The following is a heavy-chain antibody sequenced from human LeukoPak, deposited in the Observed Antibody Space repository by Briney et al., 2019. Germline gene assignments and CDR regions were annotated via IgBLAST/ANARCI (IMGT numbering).Heavy chain of an antibody. CDR3: ARDLEEAHDAFDL. Sequence: PGGSLRPSCAASGFTFSSYGMHWVRQAPGKGLEWVAVISYDGSNKYYADSVKGRFTISRDNSKNTLYLQMNSLRAEDTAVYYCARDLEEAHDAFDLWGLGTMVTVSA. CDR2: ISYDGSNK. J-gene: IGHJ3*01. CDR1: GFTFSSYG. V-gene: IGHV3-30*03.